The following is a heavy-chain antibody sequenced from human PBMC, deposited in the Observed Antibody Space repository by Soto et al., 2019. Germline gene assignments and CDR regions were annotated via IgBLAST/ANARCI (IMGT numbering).Heavy chain of an antibody. J-gene: IGHJ5*02. D-gene: IGHD6-19*01. V-gene: IGHV4-30-2*01. CDR2: IYHSGST. CDR3: AREESSGWPYNWFDP. CDR1: GGSISSGGYS. Sequence: SETLSLTCAVSGGSISSGGYSWSWIRQPPGKGLEWIGYIYHSGSTYYNPSLKSRVTISVDRSKNQFSLKLSSVTAADTAVYYCAREESSGWPYNWFDPWGQGTQVTVSS.